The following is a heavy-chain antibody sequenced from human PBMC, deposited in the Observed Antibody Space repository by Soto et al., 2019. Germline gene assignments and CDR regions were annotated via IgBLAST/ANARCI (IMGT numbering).Heavy chain of an antibody. J-gene: IGHJ4*02. CDR2: ISAHNGNT. V-gene: IGHV1-18*01. Sequence: QVHLVQSGAEVKKPGASVKVSCKGSGYTFTSYGITWVRQAPGQVLEWMGWISAHNGNTNYAQKLQGRVTVTTDTSTSTAYMELRSQKSDDTAVYYCARGRYGDYWGQGVLVTVSS. CDR1: GYTFTSYG. D-gene: IGHD1-1*01. CDR3: ARGRYGDY.